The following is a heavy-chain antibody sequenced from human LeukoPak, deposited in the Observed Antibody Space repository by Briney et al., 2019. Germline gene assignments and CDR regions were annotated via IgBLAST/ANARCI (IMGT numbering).Heavy chain of an antibody. D-gene: IGHD6-13*01. CDR2: ISSSSSYI. Sequence: GGSLRLSCAASGFTFSSYSMNWVRQAPGKGLEWVSSISSSSSYIYYADSVKGRFTISRDNAKNSLYLQMNSLRAEDTAVYYCARVGSSSWNIDYWGQGTLVTVSS. J-gene: IGHJ4*02. CDR1: GFTFSSYS. CDR3: ARVGSSSWNIDY. V-gene: IGHV3-21*01.